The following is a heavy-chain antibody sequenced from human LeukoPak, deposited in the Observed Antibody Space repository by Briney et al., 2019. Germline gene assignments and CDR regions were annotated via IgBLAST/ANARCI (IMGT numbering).Heavy chain of an antibody. D-gene: IGHD4-11*01. CDR2: INPNSGGT. CDR1: GYTFTGYY. CDR3: ARVPTTVTPDY. J-gene: IGHJ4*02. V-gene: IGHV1-2*02. Sequence: ASVTVSCKASGYTFTGYYMHWVRQAPGQGLEWMGWINPNSGGTNYAQKFQGRVTMTRDTSISTAYMELSRLRSDDTAVYYCARVPTTVTPDYWGQGTLVSVSS.